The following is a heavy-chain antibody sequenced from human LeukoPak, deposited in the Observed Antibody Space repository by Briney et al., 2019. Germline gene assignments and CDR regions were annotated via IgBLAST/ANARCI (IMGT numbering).Heavy chain of an antibody. CDR3: AKDRIAAATMGALNY. Sequence: GGSLRLSCAASGFTLSTYTMNWVRQAPGKGLQWFSYISSSSSTIYYADSVKGRFTISRDNAKNSLYLQMNSLRDEDTAVYYCAKDRIAAATMGALNYWGQGTLVTVSS. V-gene: IGHV3-48*02. CDR2: ISSSSSTI. CDR1: GFTLSTYT. D-gene: IGHD6-13*01. J-gene: IGHJ4*02.